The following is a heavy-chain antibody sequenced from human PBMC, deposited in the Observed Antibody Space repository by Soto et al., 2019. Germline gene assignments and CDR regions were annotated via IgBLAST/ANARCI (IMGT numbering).Heavy chain of an antibody. J-gene: IGHJ4*02. D-gene: IGHD4-17*01. Sequence: EVHVVESGGDLVQPGGSLRLSCAAPGFSFTNYWLTWVRQAPGKGLEWVTNINPEGSERYYVDSVKGRFTISRDNAKNLLSLQMDSLRVEDTAVYYCAIYAYGVSAEAYWGQGTLVTVSS. CDR1: GFSFTNYW. CDR3: AIYAYGVSAEAY. CDR2: INPEGSER. V-gene: IGHV3-7*03.